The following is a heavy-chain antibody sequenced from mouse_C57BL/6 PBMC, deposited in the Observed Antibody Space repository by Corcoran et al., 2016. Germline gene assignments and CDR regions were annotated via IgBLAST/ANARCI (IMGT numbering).Heavy chain of an antibody. D-gene: IGHD1-1*01. V-gene: IGHV9-3*01. CDR3: ARRYYGSDWYFDV. CDR2: INTYSGVP. CDR1: GYTFTTYG. J-gene: IGHJ1*03. Sequence: QIQLVQSGPELKKPGETVKISCKASGYTFTTYGMSWVKQAPGKGLKWMGWINTYSGVPTYADDFKGRFAFSLETSASTAYLQINNLKNEDTATYFCARRYYGSDWYFDVWGTGTTVTVSS.